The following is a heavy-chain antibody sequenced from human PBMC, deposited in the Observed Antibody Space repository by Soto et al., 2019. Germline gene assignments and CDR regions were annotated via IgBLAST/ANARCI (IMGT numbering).Heavy chain of an antibody. CDR3: ARGGLPPPGGMDV. J-gene: IGHJ6*02. V-gene: IGHV1-8*01. CDR2: MNPDSGNT. D-gene: IGHD2-2*01. CDR1: SYTFTSYD. Sequence: GXSVQVCFKASSYTFTSYDINWVRQATGQGLEWMGWMNPDSGNTGYAQKFQGRVTMTRNTSISTAYTELSSLRSEDTAVYYCARGGLPPPGGMDVWGQGTTVTVSS.